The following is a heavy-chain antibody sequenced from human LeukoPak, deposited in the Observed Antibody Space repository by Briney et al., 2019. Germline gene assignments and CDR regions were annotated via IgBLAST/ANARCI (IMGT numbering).Heavy chain of an antibody. CDR3: ARDSTTVFGVVFTYFDY. CDR2: ISSSGSTI. V-gene: IGHV3-48*03. Sequence: GGSLRLSCAASGFTFSSYEMNWVRQAPGKGLEWVSYISSSGSTIYYADSVKGRFTISRDNAKKSLFLQMNSLRAEDTALYYCARDSTTVFGVVFTYFDYWGQGILVTVSS. J-gene: IGHJ4*02. D-gene: IGHD3-3*01. CDR1: GFTFSSYE.